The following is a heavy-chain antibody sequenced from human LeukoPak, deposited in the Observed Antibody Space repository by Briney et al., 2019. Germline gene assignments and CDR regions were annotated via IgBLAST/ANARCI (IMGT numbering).Heavy chain of an antibody. CDR3: ARDQRGGTYSDY. V-gene: IGHV3-21*01. Sequence: GGSLRLSCTTSGFTLSNYYMNWVRQAPGKGLEFVSSISSSSTYIYYADSVKGRFTISRDDAKNSLYLQMNNLRAEDTALYYCARDQRGGTYSDYWGQGTLVTVSS. CDR1: GFTLSNYY. CDR2: ISSSSTYI. D-gene: IGHD1-26*01. J-gene: IGHJ4*02.